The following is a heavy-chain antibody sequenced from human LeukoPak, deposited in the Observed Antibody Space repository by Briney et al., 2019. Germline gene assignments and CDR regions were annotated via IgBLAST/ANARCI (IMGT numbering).Heavy chain of an antibody. CDR1: GGSISSGGYS. V-gene: IGHV4-31*03. J-gene: IGHJ5*02. CDR2: IYNSGNT. D-gene: IGHD6-6*01. Sequence: PSETLSLTCTVSGGSISSGGYSWTWIRQLPGRGLEWIGYIYNSGNTYYHPSLKSRVSISGDTSKNQFSLKLSSLTVADTAVYFCARGLGSSSTNNNWFDPWGQGTLVTVSS. CDR3: ARGLGSSSTNNNWFDP.